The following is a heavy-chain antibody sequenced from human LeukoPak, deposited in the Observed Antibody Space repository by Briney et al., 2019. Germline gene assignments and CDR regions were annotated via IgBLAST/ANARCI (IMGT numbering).Heavy chain of an antibody. CDR3: ARERTDTSMDY. CDR2: IYTSGST. V-gene: IGHV4-61*02. Sequence: SQTLSLTCTVSGGSISSGSYYWTWIRQPAGKGLDWIGRIYTSGSTNHNPSLKSRVTISLDTSKNQFSLKLISVTAADTAVYFCARERTDTSMDYWGQGTLVTVSS. CDR1: GGSISSGSYY. D-gene: IGHD5-18*01. J-gene: IGHJ4*02.